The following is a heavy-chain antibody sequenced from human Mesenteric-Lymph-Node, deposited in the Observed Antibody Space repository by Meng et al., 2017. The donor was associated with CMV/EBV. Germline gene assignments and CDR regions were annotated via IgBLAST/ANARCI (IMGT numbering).Heavy chain of an antibody. CDR2: IYHSGST. CDR3: ARSGGSGIFYGMDV. J-gene: IGHJ6*02. CDR1: GYSISSGYY. V-gene: IGHV4-38-2*02. Sequence: GSLRLSCTVSGYSISSGYYWGWIRQPPGKGLEWIGSIYHSGSTNYNPSLKSRVTISVDTSKNQFSLKLSSVTAADTAVYYCARSGGSGIFYGMDVWGQGTTVTVSS. D-gene: IGHD3-10*01.